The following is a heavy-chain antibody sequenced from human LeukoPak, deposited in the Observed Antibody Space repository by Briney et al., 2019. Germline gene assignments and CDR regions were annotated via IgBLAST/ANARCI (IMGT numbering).Heavy chain of an antibody. J-gene: IGHJ4*02. D-gene: IGHD5-18*01. CDR2: ISSSSSTI. V-gene: IGHV3-48*01. Sequence: GGSLRLSCAASGFTFSSYSMNWVRQAPGKGLEWVSYISSSSSTIYYVDSVKGRFTISRDNAKNSLYLQMNSLRAEDTAVYYCARGRLWLDYWGQGTLVTVSS. CDR3: ARGRLWLDY. CDR1: GFTFSSYS.